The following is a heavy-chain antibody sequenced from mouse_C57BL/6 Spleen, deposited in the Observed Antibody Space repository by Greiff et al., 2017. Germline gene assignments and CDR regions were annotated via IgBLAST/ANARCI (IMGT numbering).Heavy chain of an antibody. J-gene: IGHJ3*01. CDR1: GFTFSSYA. Sequence: EVKLVESGGGLVKPGGSLKLSCAASGFTFSSYAMSWVRQTPEKRLEWVATISDGGSYTYYPDNVKGRFTISRDNAKTNLYLQMSHLKSEDTAMYYCARDEVGRTWFAYWGQGTLVTVSA. D-gene: IGHD4-1*01. CDR3: ARDEVGRTWFAY. CDR2: ISDGGSYT. V-gene: IGHV5-4*01.